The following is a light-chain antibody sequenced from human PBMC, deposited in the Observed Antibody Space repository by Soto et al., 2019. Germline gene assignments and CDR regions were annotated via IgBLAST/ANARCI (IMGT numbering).Light chain of an antibody. Sequence: ETVMTQSPSTLSVSPGERVTLSCRASQSVSSNLAWYQQKPGQAPRFLIYGASTRATGIPARFSGSGSGTEFTLTISSLQSEDFAVYYCQQYNNWPLTFGGGTKVDIK. V-gene: IGKV3-15*01. CDR1: QSVSSN. CDR3: QQYNNWPLT. J-gene: IGKJ4*01. CDR2: GAS.